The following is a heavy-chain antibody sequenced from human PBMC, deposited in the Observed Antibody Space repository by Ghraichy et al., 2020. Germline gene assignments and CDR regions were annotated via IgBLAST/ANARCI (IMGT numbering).Heavy chain of an antibody. Sequence: SETLSLTCSVSGGSISSSNYYWGWIRQPPGKGLEWIGSLYYSGSTYYSPFLRSRVTISVDTSKNQFSLNLSSVTAADTAVYYCARQGRCSGGSCYYYYMDVWGKGTTVTVSS. D-gene: IGHD2-15*01. CDR1: GGSISSSNYY. V-gene: IGHV4-39*01. CDR3: ARQGRCSGGSCYYYYMDV. CDR2: LYYSGST. J-gene: IGHJ6*03.